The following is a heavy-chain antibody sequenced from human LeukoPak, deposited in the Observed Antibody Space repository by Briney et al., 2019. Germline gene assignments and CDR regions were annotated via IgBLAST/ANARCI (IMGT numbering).Heavy chain of an antibody. Sequence: PGGSLRLSCAASGFTVSSNYMSWVRQAPGKGLEWVSVIYSGGSTYYADSVKGRFTISRDNSKNTVYLQMNSLRAEDTAVYDCARDLNYDSAYWGQGTLVTVSS. CDR3: ARDLNYDSAY. CDR1: GFTVSSNY. J-gene: IGHJ4*02. CDR2: IYSGGST. V-gene: IGHV3-53*01. D-gene: IGHD3-22*01.